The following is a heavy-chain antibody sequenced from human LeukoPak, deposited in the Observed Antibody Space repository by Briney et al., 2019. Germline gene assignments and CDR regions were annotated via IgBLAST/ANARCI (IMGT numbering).Heavy chain of an antibody. D-gene: IGHD4-23*01. V-gene: IGHV4-59*08. Sequence: PSETLSLTCTVSGGSISSYYWSWIRQPPGKGLEWIGYIYYSGSTNYNPSLKSRVTISVDTSKNQFSLKLSSVTAADTAVYYCARGDYGGENFDYWGQGTLVTVSS. CDR3: ARGDYGGENFDY. CDR1: GGSISSYY. J-gene: IGHJ4*02. CDR2: IYYSGST.